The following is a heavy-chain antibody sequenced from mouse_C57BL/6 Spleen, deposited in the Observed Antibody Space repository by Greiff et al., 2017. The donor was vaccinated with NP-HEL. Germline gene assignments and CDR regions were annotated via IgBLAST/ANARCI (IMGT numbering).Heavy chain of an antibody. D-gene: IGHD1-1*01. CDR3: ARRGYGSSYLYYFDY. J-gene: IGHJ2*01. CDR2: IYPGGGYT. V-gene: IGHV1-63*01. CDR1: GYTFTNYW. Sequence: QVQLQQSGAELVRPGTSVKMSCKASGYTFTNYWIGWAKQRPGHGLEWIGDIYPGGGYTNYNEKFKGKAPLTADKSTSTAYMQFSSLTSEDSAIYYCARRGYGSSYLYYFDYWGQGTTLTVSS.